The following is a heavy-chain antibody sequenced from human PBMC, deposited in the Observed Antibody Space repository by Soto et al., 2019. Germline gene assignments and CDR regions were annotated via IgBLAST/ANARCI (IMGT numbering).Heavy chain of an antibody. D-gene: IGHD6-19*01. V-gene: IGHV3-30*07. CDR2: ISHDGGTK. CDR1: GLIFSTYG. CDR3: ARGWIPPPDYYYMDV. Sequence: PGGSLRLSCAASGLIFSTYGMHWVRQAPGKGLEWVAVISHDGGTKHYADSVKGRFTVSRDNSKNTLYLQMNSLRAEDTALYHCARGWIPPPDYYYMDVWGKGTTVTVSS. J-gene: IGHJ6*03.